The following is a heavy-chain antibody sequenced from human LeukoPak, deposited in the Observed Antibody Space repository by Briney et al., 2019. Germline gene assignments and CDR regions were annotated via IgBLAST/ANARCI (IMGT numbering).Heavy chain of an antibody. CDR1: GGSISSTNW. J-gene: IGHJ4*02. Sequence: SETLSLACGVSGGSISSTNWWSWVRQPPGQGLEWIGEISLTGETNYNPSLKSRVTMSVDTSRNQFSLKLSSVTAADTAVYYCARGPNWGLFDYWGQGTLVTVSS. V-gene: IGHV4-4*02. CDR3: ARGPNWGLFDY. D-gene: IGHD7-27*01. CDR2: ISLTGET.